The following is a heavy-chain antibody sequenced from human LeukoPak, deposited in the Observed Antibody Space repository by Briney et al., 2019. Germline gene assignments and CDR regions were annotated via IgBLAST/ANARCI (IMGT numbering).Heavy chain of an antibody. CDR2: ISHSGST. Sequence: PSETLSLTCTVSGYSISSGYYWGWIRQPPGKGLEWIGSISHSGSTYYNPSLKSRVTISVDTSKNQFSLKLSSVTAADTAVYYCARGSMIVDLAFDIWGQGTMVTVSS. V-gene: IGHV4-38-2*02. J-gene: IGHJ3*02. D-gene: IGHD3-22*01. CDR3: ARGSMIVDLAFDI. CDR1: GYSISSGYY.